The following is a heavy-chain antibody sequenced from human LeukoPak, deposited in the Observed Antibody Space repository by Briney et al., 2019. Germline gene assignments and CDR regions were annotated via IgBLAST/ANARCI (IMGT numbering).Heavy chain of an antibody. CDR3: VRRGYSYGVFDY. J-gene: IGHJ4*02. CDR1: RLTFSTYA. V-gene: IGHV3-23*01. CDR2: ISSGGDNT. Sequence: PGGSLRLSCTAFRLTFSTYAMNWVRQAPGKGLEWVSSISSGGDNTHYADSVKGRFTISRDNSKNTLYLQMNSLRADDTAIYYCVRRGYSYGVFDYWGQGTLVTVSS. D-gene: IGHD5-18*01.